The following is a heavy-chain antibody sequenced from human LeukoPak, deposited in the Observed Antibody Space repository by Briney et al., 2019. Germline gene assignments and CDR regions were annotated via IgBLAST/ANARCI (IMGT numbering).Heavy chain of an antibody. CDR2: ILPMLGTA. Sequence: SVKVSYKASGGALSDYTISWVRQAPGQGLEWMGAILPMLGTAKYAQSLQGRVTITTDDSSSTVYMELSSLRFEDTASYFCARDGLLTRTGMDVWGKGATVTVSS. D-gene: IGHD3/OR15-3a*01. CDR1: GGALSDYT. CDR3: ARDGLLTRTGMDV. V-gene: IGHV1-69*16. J-gene: IGHJ6*03.